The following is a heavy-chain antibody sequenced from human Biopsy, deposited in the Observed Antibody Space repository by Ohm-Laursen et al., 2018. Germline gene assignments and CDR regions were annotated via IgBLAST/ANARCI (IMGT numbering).Heavy chain of an antibody. CDR2: TSFDGSNK. Sequence: SLRLSCAASGFGFYAMHWVRQPPGKGLEWLAVTSFDGSNKFYEESVRGRFTISRDRSRDTLYLQMNRLTNEDTALYYCAKDGGQWLGGAFDIWGHGTMVIVAS. CDR1: GFGFYA. D-gene: IGHD6-19*01. J-gene: IGHJ3*02. CDR3: AKDGGQWLGGAFDI. V-gene: IGHV3-30*18.